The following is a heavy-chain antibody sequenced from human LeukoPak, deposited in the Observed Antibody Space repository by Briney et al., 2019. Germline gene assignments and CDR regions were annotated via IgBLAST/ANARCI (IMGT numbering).Heavy chain of an antibody. Sequence: GGSLRLSCAASGFTFDDYAMHWVRQAPGKGLEWVPGISWNSGSIGYADSVKGRFTISRDNAKNSLYLQMNSLRAEDTASYYCAKGGSAWGQGALVTVSS. J-gene: IGHJ4*02. CDR2: ISWNSGSI. CDR1: GFTFDDYA. V-gene: IGHV3-9*01. D-gene: IGHD3-10*01. CDR3: AKGGSA.